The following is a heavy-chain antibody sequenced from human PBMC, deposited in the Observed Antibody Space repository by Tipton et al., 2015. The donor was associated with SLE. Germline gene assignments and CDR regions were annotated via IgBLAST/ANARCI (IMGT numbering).Heavy chain of an antibody. CDR1: GGSISSHY. CDR2: IYYSGST. CDR3: ARGAADLAD. D-gene: IGHD2-15*01. V-gene: IGHV4-59*11. Sequence: LRLSCTVSGGSISSHYWSWIRQPPGKGLEWIGYIYYSGSTNYNPSLKSRVTISVDTSKNQFSLKLTSVTAADTAVYYCARGAADLADWGQGTLVTVSS. J-gene: IGHJ4*02.